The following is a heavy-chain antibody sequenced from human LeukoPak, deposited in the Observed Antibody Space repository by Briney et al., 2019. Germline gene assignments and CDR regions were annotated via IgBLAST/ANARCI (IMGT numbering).Heavy chain of an antibody. CDR1: GGSISSYY. D-gene: IGHD1-26*01. J-gene: IGHJ5*02. CDR2: IYYSGST. CDR3: ARGGNYWPQWWFDP. V-gene: IGHV4-59*01. Sequence: SETLSLTCTVSGGSISSYYWSWIRQPPGKGLEWIGYIYYSGSTNYNPSLKSRVTISVDTSKNHFSLELSSVTAADTAVYYCARGGNYWPQWWFDPWGRGTLVSVSS.